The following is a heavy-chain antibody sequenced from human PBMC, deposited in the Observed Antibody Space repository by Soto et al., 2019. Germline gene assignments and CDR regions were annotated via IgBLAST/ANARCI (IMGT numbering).Heavy chain of an antibody. CDR2: SSAYNGNT. CDR1: GYTFTSYG. Sequence: QVQLVQSGAEVKKPGASVKVSCKASGYTFTSYGISWVRQAPGQGLEWMGWSSAYNGNTNYAQKLQGRVTMTTDTATSTAYMELGSLGSDDTAVYYCAKNDGGTCYSSGWYGYFDYWGQGTLVTVSS. J-gene: IGHJ4*02. D-gene: IGHD6-19*01. CDR3: AKNDGGTCYSSGWYGYFDY. V-gene: IGHV1-18*01.